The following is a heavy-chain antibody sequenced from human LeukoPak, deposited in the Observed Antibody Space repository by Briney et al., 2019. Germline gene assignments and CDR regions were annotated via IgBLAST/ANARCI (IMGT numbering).Heavy chain of an antibody. CDR2: ISGSGSKT. Sequence: PGGSLRLSCAASGFTFSSYAISWVRQAPGKGPEWVSAISGSGSKTYYADFAKGRFTISRDNAKNTVYMQMHSLRAEDTALYYCAKDPGPNWGSDWFDPWGQGTLVTVSS. J-gene: IGHJ5*02. CDR3: AKDPGPNWGSDWFDP. D-gene: IGHD7-27*01. CDR1: GFTFSSYA. V-gene: IGHV3-23*01.